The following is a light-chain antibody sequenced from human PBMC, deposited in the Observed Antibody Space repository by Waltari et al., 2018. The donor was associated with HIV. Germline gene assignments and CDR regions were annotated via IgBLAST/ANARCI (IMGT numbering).Light chain of an antibody. CDR1: QSIGNS. J-gene: IGKJ2*01. V-gene: IGKV1-12*01. Sequence: DIQMTQFPSSVSASVGDRVTITCRASQSIGNSLAWYQQKPGKAPTLLIYATSRLESGVPSRFSGSGSETDFTLTISSLQPEDYATYHCQQANSFPYTFGQGT. CDR2: ATS. CDR3: QQANSFPYT.